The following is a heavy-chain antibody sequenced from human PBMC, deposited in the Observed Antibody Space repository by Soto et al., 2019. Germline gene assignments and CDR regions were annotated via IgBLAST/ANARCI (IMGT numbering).Heavy chain of an antibody. CDR2: ISSNGGST. D-gene: IGHD3-9*01. V-gene: IGHV3-64D*06. CDR1: GFTFSSYT. Sequence: GGSLRLSCSASGFTFSSYTMHWVRQAPGKGLEYVSAISSNGGSTFYADSVKGRFTISRDNSINTLYLQMNSLRAEDTDVYYCVKAPPLHYDFLTAYQHWGQGALGTVSS. J-gene: IGHJ4*02. CDR3: VKAPPLHYDFLTAYQH.